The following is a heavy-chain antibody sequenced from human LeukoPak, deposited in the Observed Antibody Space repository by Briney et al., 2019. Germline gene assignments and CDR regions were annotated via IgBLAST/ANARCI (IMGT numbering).Heavy chain of an antibody. CDR1: GFTFTSYG. Sequence: ASVKVSCKASGFTFTSYGIGWVRQAPGQGLEWMGWMNPNSGNTGYAQKFQGRVTMTRNTSISTAYMELSSLRSEDTAVYYCARSVEYGSGSYLAFDIWGQGTMVTVSS. CDR2: MNPNSGNT. CDR3: ARSVEYGSGSYLAFDI. V-gene: IGHV1-8*01. D-gene: IGHD3-10*01. J-gene: IGHJ3*02.